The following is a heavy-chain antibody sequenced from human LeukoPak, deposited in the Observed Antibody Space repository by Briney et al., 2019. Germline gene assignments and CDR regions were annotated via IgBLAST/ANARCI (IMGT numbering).Heavy chain of an antibody. V-gene: IGHV3-66*01. CDR2: IYSGGST. CDR1: GFTVSSNY. D-gene: IGHD3-9*01. J-gene: IGHJ4*02. CDR3: ARDRLHYDSLTGYPAD. Sequence: PGGSLRLSCADSGFTVSSNYMRWVRQAPGKGLEWVSVIYSGGSTHYADSVKGRFTISRDNSKNTLYLQMNSLRAGDTAVYYCARDRLHYDSLTGYPADWGQGTLVTVSS.